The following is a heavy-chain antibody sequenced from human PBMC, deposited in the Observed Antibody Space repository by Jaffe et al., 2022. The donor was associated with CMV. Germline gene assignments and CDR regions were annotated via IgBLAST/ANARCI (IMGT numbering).Heavy chain of an antibody. J-gene: IGHJ4*02. CDR3: ARGPYYGSGSKPFDY. CDR1: GFSLSTSGMC. Sequence: QVTLRESGPALVKPTQTLTLTCTFSGFSLSTSGMCVSWIRQPPGKALEWLALIDWDDDKYYSTSLKTRLTISKDTSKNQVVLTMTNMDPVDTATYYCARGPYYGSGSKPFDYWGQGTLVTVSS. D-gene: IGHD3-10*01. V-gene: IGHV2-70*01. CDR2: IDWDDDK.